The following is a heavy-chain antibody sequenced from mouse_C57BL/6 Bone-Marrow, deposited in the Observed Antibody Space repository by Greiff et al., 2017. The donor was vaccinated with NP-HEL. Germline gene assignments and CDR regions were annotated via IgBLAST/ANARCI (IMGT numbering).Heavy chain of an antibody. CDR1: GFNIKNTY. D-gene: IGHD1-1*01. Sequence: EVQLQESVAELVRPGASVKLSCTASGFNIKNTYMHWVKQRPEQGLEWIGRIDPANGNTKYAPKFQGKATITADTSSNTAYLQLSSLTSEDTAIYYCARSPIYYYGSWYFDVWGTGTTVTVSS. CDR2: IDPANGNT. J-gene: IGHJ1*03. CDR3: ARSPIYYYGSWYFDV. V-gene: IGHV14-3*01.